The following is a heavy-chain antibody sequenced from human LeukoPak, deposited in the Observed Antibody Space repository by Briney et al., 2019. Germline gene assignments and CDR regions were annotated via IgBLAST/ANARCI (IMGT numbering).Heavy chain of an antibody. D-gene: IGHD1-26*01. Sequence: PGGSLRLSCAASGFTFSNAWMSWVRQAPGKGLEWVGRIKSKTDGGTTDYAAPVKGRFTISRDDSKNTLYLQMNSLKTEDTAVYYCTAAGWELYYFDYWGQGTLVTVSS. CDR2: IKSKTDGGTT. CDR1: GFTFSNAW. CDR3: TAAGWELYYFDY. J-gene: IGHJ4*02. V-gene: IGHV3-15*01.